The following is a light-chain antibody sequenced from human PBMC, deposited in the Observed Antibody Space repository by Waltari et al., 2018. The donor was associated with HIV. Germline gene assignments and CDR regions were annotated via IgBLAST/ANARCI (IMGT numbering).Light chain of an antibody. J-gene: IGKJ3*01. Sequence: DIQMTQSPSSLSASIGDRVTITCRASQNINTYLNWYQQKPGKAPRALISTATTLQSGVPSRFSGSGSGTDFTLTITDLQTEDFATYVCQQSYTSPTFGPGATVDLK. CDR2: TAT. V-gene: IGKV1-39*01. CDR1: QNINTY. CDR3: QQSYTSPT.